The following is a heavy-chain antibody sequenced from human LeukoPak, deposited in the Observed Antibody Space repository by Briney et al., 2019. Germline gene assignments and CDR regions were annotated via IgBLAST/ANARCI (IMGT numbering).Heavy chain of an antibody. Sequence: SETLSLTCAVYGGSFSGYYWSWIRQPPGKGLEWIGEINHSGSTNYNPSLKSRVTISVDTSKNQFSLKLSSVTAADTAVYYCARGGYGDYNYWGQGTLVTVSS. D-gene: IGHD4-17*01. CDR3: ARGGYGDYNY. CDR1: GGSFSGYY. V-gene: IGHV4-34*01. CDR2: INHSGST. J-gene: IGHJ4*02.